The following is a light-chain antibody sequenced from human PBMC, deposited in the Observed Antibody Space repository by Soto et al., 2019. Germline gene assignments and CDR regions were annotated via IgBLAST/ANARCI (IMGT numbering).Light chain of an antibody. J-gene: IGLJ1*01. CDR1: SSDIGRYKY. CDR3: LSYAGRSSV. CDR2: EVN. Sequence: QSALTQPPSASGSPGQSVTISCTGSSSDIGRYKYVSWFQQHAGRVPKLLIYEVNKRPSGVPTRFSGSVSGNTASLTVSGLQADDEADYYCLSYAGRSSVFGTGTKLNVL. V-gene: IGLV2-8*01.